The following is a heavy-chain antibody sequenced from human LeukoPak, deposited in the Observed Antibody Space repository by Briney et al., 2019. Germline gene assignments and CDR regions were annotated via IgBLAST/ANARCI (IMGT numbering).Heavy chain of an antibody. V-gene: IGHV4-39*07. CDR2: IYHTGST. CDR3: ARDFLPSSGWYMGRKYNYFDP. J-gene: IGHJ5*02. Sequence: PSETLSLTCTVSGGSISSSSYYWGWIRQAPGKGLEWIASIYHTGSTYYNPSLKSRVTISVDTSKNQFSLKVSSVTAADTAFYYCARDFLPSSGWYMGRKYNYFDPWGQGTLVTVSS. D-gene: IGHD6-19*01. CDR1: GGSISSSSYY.